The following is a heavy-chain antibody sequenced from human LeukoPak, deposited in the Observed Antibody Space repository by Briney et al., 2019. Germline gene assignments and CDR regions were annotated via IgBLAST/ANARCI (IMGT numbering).Heavy chain of an antibody. J-gene: IGHJ4*02. Sequence: GGSLRLSCAASGFTVSSNYMSWVRQAPGKGLDWVSVIYSGGSTYYADSVTGRFTISRDNSKNTLYLQMNSLRAEDTAVYYCARDLWNYGTFDYWGQGTLVTVSS. CDR2: IYSGGST. CDR3: ARDLWNYGTFDY. V-gene: IGHV3-66*01. D-gene: IGHD1-7*01. CDR1: GFTVSSNY.